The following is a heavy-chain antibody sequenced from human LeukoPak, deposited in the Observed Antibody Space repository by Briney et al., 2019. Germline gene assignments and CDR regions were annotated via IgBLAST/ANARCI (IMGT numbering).Heavy chain of an antibody. CDR1: GDSVSTNKAA. D-gene: IGHD5-18*01. CDR3: ARGDTAMDY. J-gene: IGHJ4*02. CDR2: TYYKSKWYN. V-gene: IGHV6-1*01. Sequence: SQTLSLTCAISGDSVSTNKAAWNWIRQSPSRGLEWLGRTYYKSKWYNNYALTVKSRITINPDTSKNQFSLQLNSVTPEDTAVYYCARGDTAMDYWGQGTLVTVSS.